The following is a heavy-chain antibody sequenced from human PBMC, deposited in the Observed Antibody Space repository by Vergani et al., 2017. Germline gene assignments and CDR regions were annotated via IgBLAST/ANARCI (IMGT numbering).Heavy chain of an antibody. CDR2: IKPGGSEQ. J-gene: IGHJ4*02. CDR1: GIIFSSQW. Sequence: EVQLVESGGGLVQPGGSLRLSCAASGIIFSSQWMSWVRQAPGKGLEWVANIKPGGSEQYYVDSVKGRFTISRDNAKNSLYLQLSSLRVEDTAIYYCARGPPSEYWGQGSLVTVSS. CDR3: ARGPPSEY. V-gene: IGHV3-7*01.